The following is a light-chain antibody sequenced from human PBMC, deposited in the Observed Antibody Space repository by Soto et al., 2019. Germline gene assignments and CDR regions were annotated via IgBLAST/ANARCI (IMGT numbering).Light chain of an antibody. Sequence: EIVLTQSPGTLSLSPGERATLSCRASQSVSSSHLAWYQQKPGQAPRLLIYGASSRATGIPDRFRGSGSGKDFTLTISRLEPEDFAVYFCQQYGSSPQTFGQGSKVEIK. CDR3: QQYGSSPQT. J-gene: IGKJ1*01. V-gene: IGKV3-20*01. CDR2: GAS. CDR1: QSVSSSH.